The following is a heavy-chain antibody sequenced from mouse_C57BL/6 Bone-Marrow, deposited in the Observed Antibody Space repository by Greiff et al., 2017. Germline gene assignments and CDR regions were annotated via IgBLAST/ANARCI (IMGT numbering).Heavy chain of an antibody. D-gene: IGHD1-1*01. V-gene: IGHV7-3*01. CDR2: IRNKANGYTT. CDR3: ARYRDGSRENAMDY. J-gene: IGHJ4*01. CDR1: GFTFTDYY. Sequence: EVMLVESGGGLVQPGGSLSLSCAASGFTFTDYYMSWVRQPPGKALEWLGFIRNKANGYTTEYSASVKGRFTISRDNSQSILYLQMNALRAEDSATYYCARYRDGSRENAMDYWGQGTSVTVSS.